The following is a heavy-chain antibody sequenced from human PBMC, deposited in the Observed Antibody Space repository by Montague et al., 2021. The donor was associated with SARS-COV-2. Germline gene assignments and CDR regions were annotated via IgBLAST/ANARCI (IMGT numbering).Heavy chain of an antibody. Sequence: SETLSLTCAVHGGSFSGYYWSWIRQPPGKGLEWIGEINHSGSTNYNPSLKSRVSISVDTSMNQFSLKLSSVTAADTAVYYCARVPRNYDFWSGFYDAFDIWGQGTMVTVSS. CDR3: ARVPRNYDFWSGFYDAFDI. J-gene: IGHJ3*02. D-gene: IGHD3-3*01. CDR2: INHSGST. CDR1: GGSFSGYY. V-gene: IGHV4-34*01.